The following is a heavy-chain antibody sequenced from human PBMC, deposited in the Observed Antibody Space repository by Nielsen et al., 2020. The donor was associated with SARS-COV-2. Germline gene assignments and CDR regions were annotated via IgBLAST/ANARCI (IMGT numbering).Heavy chain of an antibody. Sequence: GESLKISCAASGFTFSSYWMSWVSQAPGKGLEWVANIKQDGSEKYYVDSVKGRFTISRDNAKNSLYLQMNSLRAEDTAVYYCASGYYDFWSGYSGFDYWGQGTLVTVSS. CDR3: ASGYYDFWSGYSGFDY. CDR1: GFTFSSYW. J-gene: IGHJ4*02. V-gene: IGHV3-7*01. CDR2: IKQDGSEK. D-gene: IGHD3-3*01.